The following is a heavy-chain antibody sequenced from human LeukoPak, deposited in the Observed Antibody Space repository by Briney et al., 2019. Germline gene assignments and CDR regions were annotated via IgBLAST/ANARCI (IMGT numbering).Heavy chain of an antibody. D-gene: IGHD3-22*01. V-gene: IGHV1-18*01. Sequence: ASVKVSCKASGYTFTSYGISWVRQAPGQGLEWMGWISAYNGNTNYAQKLQGRVTMTTDTSTSTAYMELRSLRSDDTAVYYCARGPKYYYDSSGPGVVYWGQGTLVTVSS. CDR3: ARGPKYYYDSSGPGVVY. CDR2: ISAYNGNT. CDR1: GYTFTSYG. J-gene: IGHJ4*02.